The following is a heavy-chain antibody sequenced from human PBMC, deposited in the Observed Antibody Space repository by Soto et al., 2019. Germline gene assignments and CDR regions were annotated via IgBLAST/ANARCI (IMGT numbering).Heavy chain of an antibody. CDR1: GYTFPSYG. J-gene: IGHJ5*02. CDR2: ISAYNGNT. CDR3: ARCRAAAGTYDSHNCFDP. D-gene: IGHD6-13*01. Sequence: ASVKVSCKASGYTFPSYGISWVRQAPGQGLEWMGWISAYNGNTNYAQKLQGRVTMTTDTSTSTAYMELRSLRSDDTAVYYCARCRAAAGTYDSHNCFDPWGQGTLVTVSS. V-gene: IGHV1-18*04.